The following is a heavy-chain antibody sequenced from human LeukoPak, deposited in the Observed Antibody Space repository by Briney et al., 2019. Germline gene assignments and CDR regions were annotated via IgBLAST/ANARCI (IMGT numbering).Heavy chain of an antibody. D-gene: IGHD2-2*01. CDR2: ISSSGSTI. J-gene: IGHJ6*02. CDR3: ARGSGYCSSSSCKRSIYYYGMDV. V-gene: IGHV3-48*03. Sequence: GGSLRLSCAASGFTFSSYEMNWVRQAPGKGLEWVSYISSSGSTIYYADSVKGRFTISRDNAKNSLYLRMNSLRAEDTAVYYCARGSGYCSSSSCKRSIYYYGMDVWGQGTTVTVSS. CDR1: GFTFSSYE.